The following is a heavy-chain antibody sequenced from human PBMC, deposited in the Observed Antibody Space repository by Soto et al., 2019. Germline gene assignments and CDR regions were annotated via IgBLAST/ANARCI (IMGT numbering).Heavy chain of an antibody. J-gene: IGHJ6*02. CDR1: CGTFSSYA. CDR3: AREGWVYSSGWYRLNYGMDV. Sequence: VHVSCKASCGTFSSYAISWVRQAPGQGLEWMGGIIPIFGTANYAQKFQGRVTITADESTSTAYMELSSLRSEDTAVYYCAREGWVYSSGWYRLNYGMDVWGQGTTVTVSS. D-gene: IGHD6-19*01. V-gene: IGHV1-69*13. CDR2: IIPIFGTA.